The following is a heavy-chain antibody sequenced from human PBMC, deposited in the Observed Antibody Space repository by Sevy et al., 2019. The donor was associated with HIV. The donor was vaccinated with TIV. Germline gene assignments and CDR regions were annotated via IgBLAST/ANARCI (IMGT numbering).Heavy chain of an antibody. V-gene: IGHV3-53*01. CDR3: ARATSGSYWPYYYYGMDV. CDR1: GFIVSSNY. Sequence: GGSLRLSCAASGFIVSSNYMSWVRQAPGKGLEWVSVIYSGGSTYYADSVKGRFTISRDNSKNTLYLQMNSLRAEDTAVYYCARATSGSYWPYYYYGMDVWGQGTTVTVSS. D-gene: IGHD1-26*01. CDR2: IYSGGST. J-gene: IGHJ6*02.